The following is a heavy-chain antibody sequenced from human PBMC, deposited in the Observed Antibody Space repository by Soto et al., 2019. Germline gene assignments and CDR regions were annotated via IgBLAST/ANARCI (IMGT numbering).Heavy chain of an antibody. CDR3: VRATFMQSSTFDN. Sequence: EVQLVESGGGLVQRGGSLRLSCAASGFTFSHHWMGWVRQAPGKGLEWVANIKQDGSDKYYMDSARGRFTISRDNARNSVFLQMDSLRAEDTAIYYCVRATFMQSSTFDNWGQGILVAVSS. D-gene: IGHD6-13*01. J-gene: IGHJ4*02. V-gene: IGHV3-7*05. CDR1: GFTFSHHW. CDR2: IKQDGSDK.